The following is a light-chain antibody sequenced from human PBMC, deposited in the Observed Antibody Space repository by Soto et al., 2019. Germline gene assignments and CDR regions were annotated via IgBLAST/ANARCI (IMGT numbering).Light chain of an antibody. J-gene: IGKJ1*01. CDR3: QHFGDSPPSWT. V-gene: IGKV3-20*01. CDR2: GAS. CDR1: QSVSSNS. Sequence: ESVLTQSPGTLSLSPGERATLSCRASQSVSSNSLAWYQQKPGQAPRLLLYGASSRATGTRDRFSGSVSGTDFTPTISRLEPEAFAVYYCQHFGDSPPSWTFGHGTKVDI.